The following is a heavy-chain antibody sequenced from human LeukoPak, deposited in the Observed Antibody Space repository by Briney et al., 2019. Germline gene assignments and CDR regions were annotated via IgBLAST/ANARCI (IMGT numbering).Heavy chain of an antibody. CDR2: IHPSSGST. CDR3: AKDSSTSYLADP. D-gene: IGHD2-2*01. Sequence: GASVKVSCTASGYTFTRYYMHWVRQAPGQGLEWMGIIHPSSGSTSYAQKFEGRVTLTRDTSTSTVYMELISLRSEDTAVYYCAKDSSTSYLADPWGQGTLVTVSS. V-gene: IGHV1-46*01. J-gene: IGHJ5*02. CDR1: GYTFTRYY.